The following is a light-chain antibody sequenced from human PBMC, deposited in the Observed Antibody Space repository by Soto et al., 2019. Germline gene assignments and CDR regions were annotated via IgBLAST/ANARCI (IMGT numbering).Light chain of an antibody. J-gene: IGLJ3*02. CDR3: CSSVGGPIWV. V-gene: IGLV2-23*02. CDR1: SSDVGSYDR. Sequence: QSALAQPASVSGSPGQSIALSCTGTSSDVGSYDRVSWYQHHPGKAPTLMIYEVNKRPSGVSDRFSGSKSGNTASLTISGLQAEDEADYYCCSSVGGPIWVFGGGTKLTVL. CDR2: EVN.